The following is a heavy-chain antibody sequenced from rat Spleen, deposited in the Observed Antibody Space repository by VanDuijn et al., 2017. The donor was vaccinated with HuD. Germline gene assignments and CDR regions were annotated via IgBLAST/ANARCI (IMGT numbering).Heavy chain of an antibody. CDR3: ARWSDY. CDR2: ITNAAGKV. CDR1: GFTFNNYW. Sequence: EVQLVESDGGLVQPGRSLKLSCVASGFTFNNYWMTWIRQAPGKGLEWVASITNAAGKVYYPDSVKGRFTISRDNVKSTLYLQMDSLRSEDTATYYCARWSDYWGQGVMVTVSS. J-gene: IGHJ2*01. V-gene: IGHV5-31*01.